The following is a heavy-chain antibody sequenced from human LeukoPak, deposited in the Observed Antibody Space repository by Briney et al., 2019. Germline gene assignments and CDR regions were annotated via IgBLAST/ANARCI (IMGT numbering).Heavy chain of an antibody. J-gene: IGHJ6*03. CDR1: GGSISSFY. CDR2: IYTSGST. Sequence: SETLSLTCTVSGGSISSFYWSWIRQPAGKGLEWIGRIYTSGSTNYNPSLKSRVTMSVDTSKNQFSLKLSSVTAADTAVYYCARDGDGGYRADYYYYYYMDVWGKGTTVTVSS. D-gene: IGHD1-26*01. CDR3: ARDGDGGYRADYYYYYYMDV. V-gene: IGHV4-4*07.